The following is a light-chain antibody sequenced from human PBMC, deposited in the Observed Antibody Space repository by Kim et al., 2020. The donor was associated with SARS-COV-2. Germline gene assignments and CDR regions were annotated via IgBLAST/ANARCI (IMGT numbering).Light chain of an antibody. Sequence: DIQMTQSPSTLSASVGDRVTITCRASQSINSRLAWYQQKPGKAPNLLIYKASSLESGVPARFSGSESGTEFTLTISSLQPDDFATYYCQQYNSYSLTFGGGTKLEI. CDR3: QQYNSYSLT. J-gene: IGKJ4*01. V-gene: IGKV1-5*03. CDR1: QSINSR. CDR2: KAS.